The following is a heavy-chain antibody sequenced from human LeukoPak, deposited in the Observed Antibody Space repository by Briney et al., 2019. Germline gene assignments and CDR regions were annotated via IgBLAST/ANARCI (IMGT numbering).Heavy chain of an antibody. CDR2: ISYDGSNK. CDR3: AKFVVVPAAWDAFDI. D-gene: IGHD2-2*01. V-gene: IGHV3-30*18. Sequence: GRSLRLSCAASGFTFSSYGMHWVRQAPGKGLEWVAVISYDGSNKYYADSVKGRFTISRDNSKNTLYLQMNSLRAEDTAVYYCAKFVVVPAAWDAFDIWGQGTMVTVFS. J-gene: IGHJ3*02. CDR1: GFTFSSYG.